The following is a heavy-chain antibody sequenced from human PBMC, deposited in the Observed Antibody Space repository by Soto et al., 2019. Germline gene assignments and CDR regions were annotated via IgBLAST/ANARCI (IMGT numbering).Heavy chain of an antibody. CDR2: INHSGST. D-gene: IGHD4-4*01. CDR3: ARRRRSNYDFVD. Sequence: SATLSLTCTVYGRSFTGYYWSWIRQPPGRGLEWIGEINHSGSTNYNPSLKSRVTISVDTSKNQFSLKMSSVTAADTAVYYCARRRRSNYDFVDWGQGTRVTV. J-gene: IGHJ4*02. CDR1: GRSFTGYY. V-gene: IGHV4-34*01.